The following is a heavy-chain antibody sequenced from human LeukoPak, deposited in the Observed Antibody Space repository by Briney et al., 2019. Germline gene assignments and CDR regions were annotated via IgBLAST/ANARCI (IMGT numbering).Heavy chain of an antibody. D-gene: IGHD3-10*01. CDR1: GFTFSTYA. CDR2: ISYNGGYE. J-gene: IGHJ5*02. V-gene: IGHV3-30*04. CDR3: AREYYRFGEPGTRWLDP. Sequence: PGGSLRLSCAASGFTFSTYAMHWVRQAPGKGLEWVTFISYNGGYEYYADSVRGRFTISRDNSKNKLYLQMNSLRVEDTAVYYCAREYYRFGEPGTRWLDPWGQGTLVTVSS.